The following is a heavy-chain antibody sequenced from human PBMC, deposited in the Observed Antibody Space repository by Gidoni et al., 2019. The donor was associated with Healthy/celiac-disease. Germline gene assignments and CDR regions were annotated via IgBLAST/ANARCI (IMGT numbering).Heavy chain of an antibody. V-gene: IGHV5-51*01. CDR2: IYPGVSDT. Sequence: VQLVQSGAEVKKPGESLKISCKGSGYSFTSYWIGWVRQLPGKGLEWMGIIYPGVSDTRYSPSFQGQVTISADKSISTAYLQWSSLKASDTAMYYCARLARVGWDIVVVPAASADYWGQGTLVTVSS. CDR1: GYSFTSYW. D-gene: IGHD2-2*01. CDR3: ARLARVGWDIVVVPAASADY. J-gene: IGHJ4*02.